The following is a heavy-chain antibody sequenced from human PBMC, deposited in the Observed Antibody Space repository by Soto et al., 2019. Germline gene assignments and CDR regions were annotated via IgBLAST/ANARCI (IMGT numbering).Heavy chain of an antibody. V-gene: IGHV3-33*01. J-gene: IGHJ4*02. Sequence: QVQVVESGGGVVQPGRSLKLSCAASGFTFSNYGMHWVRQAPGKGLEWVAVISHDETYKDYADSVRGRFTISRDNSENTLYLQMMRLRAQNAAVYFCARDIWRDGYRYLDYWGQGTLVTVSS. CDR1: GFTFSNYG. CDR3: ARDIWRDGYRYLDY. D-gene: IGHD5-12*01. CDR2: ISHDETYK.